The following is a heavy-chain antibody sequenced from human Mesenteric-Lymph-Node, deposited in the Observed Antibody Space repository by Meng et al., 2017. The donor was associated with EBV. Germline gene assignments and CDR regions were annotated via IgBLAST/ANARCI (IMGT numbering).Heavy chain of an antibody. Sequence: LQLAAAVPGRGQPSESLSLPCSVSGDSITSNSYAWCWIRQPPGKGLEWIGSMYYSGNTYYNPSLKSRVTIALDTSKNQFSLKLSSVTAADTAVYYCARGLRPGENWFDPWGQGALVTVSS. CDR2: MYYSGNT. CDR1: GDSITSNSYA. CDR3: ARGLRPGENWFDP. J-gene: IGHJ5*02. V-gene: IGHV4-39*07. D-gene: IGHD4-17*01.